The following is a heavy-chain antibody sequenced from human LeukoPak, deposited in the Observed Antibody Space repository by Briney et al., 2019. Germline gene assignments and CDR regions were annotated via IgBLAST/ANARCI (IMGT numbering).Heavy chain of an antibody. CDR1: GFTVSSNY. CDR2: IYSGGST. Sequence: GGFLRLSCAASGFTVSSNYMSWVRQAPGKGLEWVSVIYSGGSTYYADSVKGRFTISRDNSKNTLYLQMNNLRPEDTAVYYCARWFGADYWGQGTLVTVSS. D-gene: IGHD3-10*01. V-gene: IGHV3-53*01. CDR3: ARWFGADY. J-gene: IGHJ4*02.